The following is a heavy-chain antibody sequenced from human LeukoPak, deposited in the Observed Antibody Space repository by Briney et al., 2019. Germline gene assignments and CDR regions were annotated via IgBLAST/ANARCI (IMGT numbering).Heavy chain of an antibody. CDR3: ARGESGELDFDF. CDR2: IRYDGSNK. D-gene: IGHD1-7*01. J-gene: IGHJ4*02. CDR1: GFTFSSYG. V-gene: IGHV3-30*02. Sequence: GGSLRLSCAASGFTFSSYGMHWVRQAPGKGLEWVAFIRYDGSNKYYADSVKGRFTISRDNAKNSLYLQMNSLRAEDTAVYYCARGESGELDFDFWGQGTLVTVSS.